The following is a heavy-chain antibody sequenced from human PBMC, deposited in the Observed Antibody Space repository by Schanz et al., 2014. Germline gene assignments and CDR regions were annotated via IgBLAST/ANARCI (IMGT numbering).Heavy chain of an antibody. CDR2: INPSGGST. Sequence: QLMQSGSEVRKPGASVKVSCKASGYTFTSYYMHWVRQAPGQGLEWMGIINPSGGSTSYAQKFQGRVPMTRDTSLKTAYMEMTDLKFEDAGLYYCAIHYGDRTLWGQGTLIAVSS. CDR1: GYTFTSYY. J-gene: IGHJ4*02. CDR3: AIHYGDRTL. V-gene: IGHV1-46*01. D-gene: IGHD4-17*01.